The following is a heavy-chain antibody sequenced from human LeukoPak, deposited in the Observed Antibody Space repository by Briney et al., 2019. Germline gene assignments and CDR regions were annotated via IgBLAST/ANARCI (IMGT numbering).Heavy chain of an antibody. CDR2: IYDSGST. Sequence: SSETLSLTCTVSGGSIRSSYYYWGWIRQPPGKGLEWIGSIYDSGSTYYNPSLKSRVTISVDTSKNQFSLKLNSVTAADTAVYYCAKERPALRGSSSSPKPFDYWGQGTLVTVSS. V-gene: IGHV4-39*02. CDR3: AKERPALRGSSSSPKPFDY. D-gene: IGHD6-6*01. CDR1: GGSIRSSYYY. J-gene: IGHJ4*02.